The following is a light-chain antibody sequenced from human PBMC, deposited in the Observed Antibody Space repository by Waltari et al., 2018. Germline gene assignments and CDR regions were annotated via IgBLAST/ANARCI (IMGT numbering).Light chain of an antibody. Sequence: EVVMTQSPATLSVSPGERATLFCRTSQSVDYKLAWYQHKPGQAPRLLIYDISTRIPGIPARFSGGGSGTLFTLTISSLQSEDFAVYYCQQYDSWPQTLGGGTKVEIK. J-gene: IGKJ4*01. CDR3: QQYDSWPQT. V-gene: IGKV3-15*01. CDR2: DIS. CDR1: QSVDYK.